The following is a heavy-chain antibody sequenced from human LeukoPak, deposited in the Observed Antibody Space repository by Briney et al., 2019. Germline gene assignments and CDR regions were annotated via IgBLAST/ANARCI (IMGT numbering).Heavy chain of an antibody. CDR2: INPSGGST. D-gene: IGHD3-22*01. CDR3: ARDFHYYDSSGYHRGFDY. CDR1: VYTFTIYY. Sequence: ASVRVSFKASVYTFTIYYMHWVRQAPGQGGERMGIINPSGGSTSYTQKLQGRGTITRETARSRVYMELRRVREGDTAVYYCARDFHYYDSSGYHRGFDYWGQGTLVTVSS. V-gene: IGHV1-46*04. J-gene: IGHJ4*02.